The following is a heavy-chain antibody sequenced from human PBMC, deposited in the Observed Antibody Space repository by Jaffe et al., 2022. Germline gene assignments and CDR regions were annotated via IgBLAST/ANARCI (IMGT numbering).Heavy chain of an antibody. CDR2: IYYSGST. D-gene: IGHD3-10*01. Sequence: QVQLQESGPGLVKPSETLSLTCTVSGGSISSYYWSWIRQPPGKGLEWIGYIYYSGSTNYNPSLKSRVTISVDTSKNQFSLKLSSVTAADTAVYYCARALVWFGELSVLAHYYYMDVWGKGTTVTVSS. CDR1: GGSISSYY. V-gene: IGHV4-59*01. J-gene: IGHJ6*03. CDR3: ARALVWFGELSVLAHYYYMDV.